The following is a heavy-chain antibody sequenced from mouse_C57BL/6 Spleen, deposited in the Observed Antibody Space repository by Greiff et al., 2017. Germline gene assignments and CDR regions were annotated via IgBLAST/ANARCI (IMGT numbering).Heavy chain of an antibody. Sequence: QVQLQQPGAELVKPGASVKLSCKASGYTFTSYWMHWVKQRPGQGLEWIGMIHPNSGSTNYNEKFKSKATLTVDKSSSTAYMQRSSLTSEDSAVYYCAKAPITTVDFDVWGTGTTGTVSS. CDR1: GYTFTSYW. CDR3: AKAPITTVDFDV. V-gene: IGHV1-64*01. CDR2: IHPNSGST. J-gene: IGHJ1*03. D-gene: IGHD1-1*01.